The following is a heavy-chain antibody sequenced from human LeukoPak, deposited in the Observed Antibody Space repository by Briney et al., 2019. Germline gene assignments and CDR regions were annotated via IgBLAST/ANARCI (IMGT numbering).Heavy chain of an antibody. Sequence: PGGALRLSCAAPGSTFSSYGMSWVRQAPRKGLEWVSAISNSGGSTYKADPAKGRFTISRENSKNTLYLQMNSLRAEDTAVYYCARVGPSGYEHYYYYYMDVWGKGTTVTISS. V-gene: IGHV3-23*01. J-gene: IGHJ6*03. D-gene: IGHD5-12*01. CDR3: ARVGPSGYEHYYYYYMDV. CDR2: ISNSGGST. CDR1: GSTFSSYG.